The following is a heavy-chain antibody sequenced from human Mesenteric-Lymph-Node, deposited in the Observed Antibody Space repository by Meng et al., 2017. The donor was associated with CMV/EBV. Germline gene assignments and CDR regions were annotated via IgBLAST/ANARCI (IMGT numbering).Heavy chain of an antibody. CDR1: GYTFTGYY. CDR2: INSNSGGT. Sequence: ASVKVSCKASGYTFTGYYIHWVRQAPGQGLEWMGWINSNSGGTNYAQKFQGRVTMIRDTSISTAYMELSSLTSDDTAVYYCAVGRWEVLWGDYWGQGTLVTVSS. D-gene: IGHD1-26*01. J-gene: IGHJ4*02. CDR3: AVGRWEVLWGDY. V-gene: IGHV1-2*02.